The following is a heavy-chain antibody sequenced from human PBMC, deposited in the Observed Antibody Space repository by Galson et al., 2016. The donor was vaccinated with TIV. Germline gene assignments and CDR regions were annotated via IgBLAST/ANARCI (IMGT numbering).Heavy chain of an antibody. Sequence: CAISGDSVSSDSAAWNWVRQSPSGGLEWLGRTYYRSRWYYDYKVSVKGRITINPDTSKNQFSLQLNSVTPEDTAVYYCTRAAGKNGASCYATCETFDIWGQGTMVTVSS. CDR2: TYYRSRWYY. V-gene: IGHV6-1*01. D-gene: IGHD2-2*01. CDR3: TRAAGKNGASCYATCETFDI. CDR1: GDSVSSDSAA. J-gene: IGHJ3*02.